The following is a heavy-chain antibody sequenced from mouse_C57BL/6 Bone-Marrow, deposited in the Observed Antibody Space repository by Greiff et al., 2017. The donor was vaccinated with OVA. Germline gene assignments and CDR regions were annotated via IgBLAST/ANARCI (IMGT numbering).Heavy chain of an antibody. CDR1: GYTFTSYW. D-gene: IGHD3-2*02. Sequence: QVQLQQPGAELVMPGASVKLSCKASGYTFTSYWMHWVKQRPGQGLEWIGEIDPSDSYTNYNQKFKGKSKLTVDKSSSTAYMQLSSLTSEDSAVYYCARRGDSSGYVDYFDYWGQGTTLTVSS. CDR3: ARRGDSSGYVDYFDY. J-gene: IGHJ2*01. V-gene: IGHV1-69*01. CDR2: IDPSDSYT.